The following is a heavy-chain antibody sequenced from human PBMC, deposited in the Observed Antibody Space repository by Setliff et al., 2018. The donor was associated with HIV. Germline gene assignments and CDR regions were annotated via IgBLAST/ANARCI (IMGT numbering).Heavy chain of an antibody. CDR1: GGSISSHY. D-gene: IGHD3-22*01. J-gene: IGHJ3*02. CDR2: IHYSGST. CDR3: ARGHYPYDSSGYYYDAFDI. V-gene: IGHV4-59*11. Sequence: SETLSLTCTVSGGSISSHYWSWIRQPPGKRLEWIGYIHYSGSTNYNPSHKSRVTISGDTSKNQFSLKLSSVTAADTAVYYCARGHYPYDSSGYYYDAFDIWGQGTMVTVS.